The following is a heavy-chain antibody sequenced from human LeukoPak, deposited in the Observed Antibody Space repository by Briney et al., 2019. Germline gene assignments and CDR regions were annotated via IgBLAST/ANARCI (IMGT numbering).Heavy chain of an antibody. CDR3: AKDRTPSSGYYYDAFDI. J-gene: IGHJ3*02. CDR1: GFTFSNYW. V-gene: IGHV3-9*01. CDR2: ISWNSGSI. D-gene: IGHD3-22*01. Sequence: GGSLRLSCAASGFTFSNYWMHWVRQAPGKGLEWVSGISWNSGSIGYADSVKGRFTISRDNAKNSLYLQMNSLRAEDTALYYCAKDRTPSSGYYYDAFDIWGQGTMVTVSS.